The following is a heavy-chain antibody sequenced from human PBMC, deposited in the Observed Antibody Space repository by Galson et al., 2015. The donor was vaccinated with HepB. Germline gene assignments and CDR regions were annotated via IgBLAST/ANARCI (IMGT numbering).Heavy chain of an antibody. CDR1: VFNISNNY. Sequence: LRLSCAASVFNISNNYMSWVRQAPGKGLEWVSVIYKNGTTNYADSVKGRFTISRDTSKNTLYLQMNNLRGEDTAVYYCARDQGDDYVNYYYYYGMDVWGQGTTVTVSS. CDR2: IYKNGTT. CDR3: ARDQGDDYVNYYYYYGMDV. J-gene: IGHJ6*02. D-gene: IGHD4-17*01. V-gene: IGHV3-66*03.